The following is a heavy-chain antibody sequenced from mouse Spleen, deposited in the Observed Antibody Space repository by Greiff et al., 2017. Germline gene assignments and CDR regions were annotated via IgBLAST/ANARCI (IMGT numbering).Heavy chain of an antibody. J-gene: IGHJ3*01. D-gene: IGHD2-4*01. CDR3: ARHGYDYDLTY. Sequence: EVKLVESGGGLVKLGGSLKLSCAASGFTFSSYAMSWVRQTPEKRLEWVATISSGGGNTYYPDSVKGRFTISRDNAKNTLYLQMSSLKSEDTAMYYCARHGYDYDLTYWGQGTLVTVSA. V-gene: IGHV5-9*04. CDR2: ISSGGGNT. CDR1: GFTFSSYA.